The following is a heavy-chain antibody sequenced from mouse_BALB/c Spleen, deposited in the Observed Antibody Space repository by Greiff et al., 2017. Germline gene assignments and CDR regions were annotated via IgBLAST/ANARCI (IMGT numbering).Heavy chain of an antibody. CDR3: ARCDYYGSSFWFAY. J-gene: IGHJ3*01. V-gene: IGHV1-4*02. CDR1: GYTFTSYT. D-gene: IGHD1-1*01. CDR2: INPSSGYT. Sequence: QVQLKESAAELARPGASVKMSCKASGYTFTSYTMHWVKQRPGQGLEWIGYINPSSGYTEYNQKFKDKTTLTADKSSSTAYMQLSSLTSEDSAVYYCARCDYYGSSFWFAYWGQGTLVTVSA.